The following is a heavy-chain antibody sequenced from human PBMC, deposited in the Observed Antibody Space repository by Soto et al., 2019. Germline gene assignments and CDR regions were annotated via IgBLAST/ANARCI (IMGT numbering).Heavy chain of an antibody. D-gene: IGHD2-2*02. CDR3: ARHFGGDCSSKSCYTSNWFDP. V-gene: IGHV5-10-1*01. CDR1: GYSFTSYW. CDR2: IDPSDSYT. Sequence: GESLKISCKGSGYSFTSYWISWVRQMPGKGLEWMGRIDPSDSYTNYSPSFQGHATISADKSISTAYLQWSSLKASDTAMYYCARHFGGDCSSKSCYTSNWFDPWGQGTLVTVYS. J-gene: IGHJ5*02.